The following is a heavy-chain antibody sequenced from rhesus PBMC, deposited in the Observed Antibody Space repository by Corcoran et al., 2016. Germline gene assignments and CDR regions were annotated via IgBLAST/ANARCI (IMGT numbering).Heavy chain of an antibody. Sequence: QVTLKESGPALVKPTQTLTLTCTFSGFSISTSGTGVGWIRQPQGKALEWLASIYWNDSKYDSTSLKSRLTISKDTSKYQVVLTMTTMDPGDTATYYGARGSYSSGGYDYWRSGVLVTVSS. CDR1: GFSISTSGTG. J-gene: IGHJ4*01. V-gene: IGHV2-95*01. CDR3: ARGSYSSGGYDY. D-gene: IGHD6-31*01. CDR2: IYWNDSK.